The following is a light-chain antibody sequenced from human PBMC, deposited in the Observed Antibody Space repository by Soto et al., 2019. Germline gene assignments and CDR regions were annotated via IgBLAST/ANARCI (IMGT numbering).Light chain of an antibody. J-gene: IGKJ3*01. Sequence: DIQMTQSPSTLSASVGDRVTITCRASQSITNWLAWYQQKPGKAPQLLVYDASSLESGVPSRFSGSGSGTEFTLTISSLQPDDFATYCCQQYNSYSPLTFGPGTRVDIK. CDR1: QSITNW. V-gene: IGKV1-5*01. CDR2: DAS. CDR3: QQYNSYSPLT.